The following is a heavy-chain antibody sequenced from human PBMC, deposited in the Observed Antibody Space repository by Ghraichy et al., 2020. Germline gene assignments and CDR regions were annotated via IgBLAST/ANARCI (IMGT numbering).Heavy chain of an antibody. CDR3: ARGSGYGGNADL. J-gene: IGHJ2*01. Sequence: SQTLSLTCSVSGGSISSYYWSWIRQPPGKRLEWIGYIYHSGSTYYNPSLKSRVTISEDTSKNQFSLRLSSVTAADTAVYYCARGSGYGGNADLWGRGTLVTVSS. V-gene: IGHV4-59*01. CDR1: GGSISSYY. D-gene: IGHD4-23*01. CDR2: IYHSGST.